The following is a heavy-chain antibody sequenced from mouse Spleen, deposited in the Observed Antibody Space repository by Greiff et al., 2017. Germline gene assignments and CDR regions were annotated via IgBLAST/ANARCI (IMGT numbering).Heavy chain of an antibody. D-gene: IGHD1-2*01. J-gene: IGHJ4*01. CDR2: INPNYGTT. CDR1: GYSFTDYN. Sequence: VQLQQSGPELVKPGASVKISCKASGYSFTDYNMNWVKQSTGKSLEWIGVINPNYGTTSYNQKFKGKATLTVDQSSSTAYMQLNSLTSEDSAVYYCARSSLLRPLYAMDYWGQGTSVTVSS. V-gene: IGHV1-39*01. CDR3: ARSSLLRPLYAMDY.